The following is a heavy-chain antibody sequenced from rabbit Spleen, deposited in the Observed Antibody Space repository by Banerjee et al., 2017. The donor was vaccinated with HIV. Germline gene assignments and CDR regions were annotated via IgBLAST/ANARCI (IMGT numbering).Heavy chain of an antibody. D-gene: IGHD2-1*01. J-gene: IGHJ6*01. Sequence: QEQLVESGGGLVQPEGSLTLTCTTSGFSFSSSYYMSWVRQAPGKGLEWIGTTNIGSGSTWYATWAKGRFTISKTSSTTVTLQMTSLTAADTATYFCARGSATMTMVITGYYLALWGQGTLVTVS. CDR2: TNIGSGST. V-gene: IGHV1S45*01. CDR1: GFSFSSSYY. CDR3: ARGSATMTMVITGYYLAL.